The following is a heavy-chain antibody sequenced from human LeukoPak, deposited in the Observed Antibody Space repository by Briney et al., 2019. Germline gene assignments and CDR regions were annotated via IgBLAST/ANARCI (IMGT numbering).Heavy chain of an antibody. V-gene: IGHV1-69*13. Sequence: SVRVSCKASGGTFSSYAISWVRQAPGQGLEWMGGIIPIFGTANYAQKFQGRVTITADESTSTTYMELSSLRSEDTAVYYCARDRIIMAKSYYYYYYMDVWGKGTTVTVSS. J-gene: IGHJ6*03. CDR1: GGTFSSYA. CDR3: ARDRIIMAKSYYYYYYMDV. CDR2: IIPIFGTA. D-gene: IGHD5-12*01.